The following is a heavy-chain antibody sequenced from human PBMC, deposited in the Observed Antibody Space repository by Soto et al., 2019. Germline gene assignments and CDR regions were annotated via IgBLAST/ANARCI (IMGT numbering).Heavy chain of an antibody. CDR3: ARWVGSTWY. CDR1: GFTFSSYA. Sequence: GGSLRLSWAASGFTFSSYAMHWVRQAPGKRMEWVAVISYDGSNKYYADSVKGRFTISRDNSKNTLYLQMNSLRAEDTAVYYCARWVGSTWY. CDR2: ISYDGSNK. V-gene: IGHV3-30-3*01. J-gene: IGHJ2*01. D-gene: IGHD6-13*01.